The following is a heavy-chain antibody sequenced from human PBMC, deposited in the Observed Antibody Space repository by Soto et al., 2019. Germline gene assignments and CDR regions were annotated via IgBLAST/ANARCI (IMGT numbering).Heavy chain of an antibody. Sequence: SETLSLTCSVSGGSISNFYWSWIRQSPGKGLEWIGYIYYSGSTYYNPSLKSRVTISVDTSKNQFSLKLSSVTAADTAVYYCARTSYDSSGTAADPWGQGTLVTVS. CDR3: ARTSYDSSGTAADP. J-gene: IGHJ5*02. D-gene: IGHD3-22*01. CDR1: GGSISNFY. V-gene: IGHV4-59*06. CDR2: IYYSGST.